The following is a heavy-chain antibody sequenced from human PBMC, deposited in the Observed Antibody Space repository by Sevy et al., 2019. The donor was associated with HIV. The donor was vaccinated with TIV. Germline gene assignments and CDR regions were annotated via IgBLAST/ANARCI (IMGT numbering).Heavy chain of an antibody. Sequence: SETLSLTCAVSGGSISSGGYSWSWIRQPPGKGLEWIGYIYHSGSTYYNPSLKSRVTISVDRSKNQFSLKLRSVTAADTAVYYCARGPVVPPGGFDYWGQGTLVTVSS. CDR2: IYHSGST. CDR3: ARGPVVPPGGFDY. D-gene: IGHD2-15*01. CDR1: GGSISSGGYS. J-gene: IGHJ4*02. V-gene: IGHV4-30-2*01.